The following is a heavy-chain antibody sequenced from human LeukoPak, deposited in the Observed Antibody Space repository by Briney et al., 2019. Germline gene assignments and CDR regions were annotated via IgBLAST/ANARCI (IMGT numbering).Heavy chain of an antibody. D-gene: IGHD5-18*01. J-gene: IGHJ4*02. Sequence: GESLKISCKGSGYSFTSYWIGWVRQMPGKGLEWMGIIYPGDSDTRYSPSFQGQVTISADKSISTAYLQWSSLKASDTAMYYCASTGGYSYGFPKGYFDYWGREPWSPSPQ. CDR1: GYSFTSYW. CDR2: IYPGDSDT. CDR3: ASTGGYSYGFPKGYFDY. V-gene: IGHV5-51*01.